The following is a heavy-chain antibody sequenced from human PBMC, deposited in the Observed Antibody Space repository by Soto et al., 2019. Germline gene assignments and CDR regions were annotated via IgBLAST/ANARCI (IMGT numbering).Heavy chain of an antibody. Sequence: PWGSLLLSCDPSALTSRGFDMHWVRQPTGKGLEWVSTIGTAGDTYYAVSVKGRFTISRDNAKNSLSLQMNSLRAGDAAVYFCARGQEVGAHFFDSWGQGTQFTVSS. CDR2: IGTAGDT. D-gene: IGHD2-15*01. CDR3: ARGQEVGAHFFDS. CDR1: ALTSRGFD. J-gene: IGHJ4*02. V-gene: IGHV3-13*01.